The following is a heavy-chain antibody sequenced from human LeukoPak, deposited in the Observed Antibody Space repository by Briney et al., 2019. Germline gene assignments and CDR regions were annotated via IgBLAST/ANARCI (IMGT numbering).Heavy chain of an antibody. CDR2: MGWSISET. D-gene: IGHD4-11*01. CDR1: GVTLDDYA. J-gene: IGHJ4*02. CDR3: AKDLNSKYFSFYFES. Sequence: GGSLRLSCEASGVTLDDYAMHWVRRAPGQGREWVSGMGWSISETGYADSVKGRFTIPRDNAKHSLYLQMNSLRAEDTAFYYCAKDLNSKYFSFYFESWGQGTLVTVSS. V-gene: IGHV3-9*01.